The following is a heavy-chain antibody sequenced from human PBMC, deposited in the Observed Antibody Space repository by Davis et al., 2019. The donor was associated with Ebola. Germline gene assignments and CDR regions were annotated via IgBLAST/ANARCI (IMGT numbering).Heavy chain of an antibody. CDR3: ARGGGYYDFWSGLLGYYYYYMDV. V-gene: IGHV3-48*01. CDR1: GFTFSSYS. D-gene: IGHD3-3*01. CDR2: ISSSSSTI. Sequence: GESLKISCAASGFTFSSYSMNWVRQAPGKGLEWVSYISSSSSTIYYADSVKGRFTISRDNAKNSLYLQMNSLRAEDTAVYYCARGGGYYDFWSGLLGYYYYYMDVWGKGTTVTVSS. J-gene: IGHJ6*03.